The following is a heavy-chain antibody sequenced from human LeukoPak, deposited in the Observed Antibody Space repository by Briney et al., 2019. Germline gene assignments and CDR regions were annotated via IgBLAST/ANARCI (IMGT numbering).Heavy chain of an antibody. J-gene: IGHJ6*03. Sequence: ASVKVSCKASGYTFTGYYMHWVRQAPGQGLEWMGRISPNSGGTNYAQKFQGRVTMTRDTSISTAYMELSRLRSDDTAVYYCARGSYYDSRTPYYYYYYMDVWGKGTTVTVSS. CDR3: ARGSYYDSRTPYYYYYYMDV. D-gene: IGHD3-22*01. V-gene: IGHV1-2*06. CDR1: GYTFTGYY. CDR2: ISPNSGGT.